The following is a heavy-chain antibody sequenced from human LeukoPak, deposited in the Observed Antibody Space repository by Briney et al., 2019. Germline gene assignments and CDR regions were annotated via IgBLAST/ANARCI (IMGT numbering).Heavy chain of an antibody. Sequence: PSETLSLTCAVSGGSISSGGYSWSWIRQPPGKGLEWIGYIYHSGSTYYNPSLKSRVTISVDRSKNQFSLKLSSVTAADTAVYYCARGGLVVVTAIRYWGQGTLVTVSS. CDR2: IYHSGST. CDR3: ARGGLVVVTAIRY. J-gene: IGHJ4*02. D-gene: IGHD2-21*02. CDR1: GGSISSGGYS. V-gene: IGHV4-30-2*01.